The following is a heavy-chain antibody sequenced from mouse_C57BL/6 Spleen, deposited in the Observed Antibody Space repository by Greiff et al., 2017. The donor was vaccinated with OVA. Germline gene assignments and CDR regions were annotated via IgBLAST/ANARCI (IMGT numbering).Heavy chain of an antibody. D-gene: IGHD1-1*01. V-gene: IGHV1-64*01. Sequence: QVQLQQPGAELVKPGASVKLSCKASGYTFTSYWMHWVKQRPGQGLEWIGMIHPNSGSTNYNEKFKSKATLTVDKSSSTAYMQLSSRTSEDSAVYYCAYGSSYGDAMDYWGQGTSVTVSS. CDR2: IHPNSGST. CDR3: AYGSSYGDAMDY. J-gene: IGHJ4*01. CDR1: GYTFTSYW.